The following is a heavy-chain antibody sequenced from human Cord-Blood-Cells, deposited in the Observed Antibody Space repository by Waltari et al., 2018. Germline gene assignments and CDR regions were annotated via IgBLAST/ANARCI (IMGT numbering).Heavy chain of an antibody. D-gene: IGHD2-21*02. Sequence: EVQLVESGGGLVQPGGSLRLSGAASGFTFSSSWIHWVRQAPGKGLVWVSRINSDGSSTSYADSVKGRFTISRDNAKNTLYLQMNSLRAEDTAVYYCAREHIVVVTAIDYWGQGTLVTVSS. CDR3: AREHIVVVTAIDY. J-gene: IGHJ4*02. V-gene: IGHV3-74*01. CDR2: INSDGSST. CDR1: GFTFSSSW.